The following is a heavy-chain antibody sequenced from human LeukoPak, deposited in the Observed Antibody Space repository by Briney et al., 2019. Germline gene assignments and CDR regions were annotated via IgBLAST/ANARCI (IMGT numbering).Heavy chain of an antibody. V-gene: IGHV4-39*01. CDR3: ARGAGAYYFDY. Sequence: SETLSLTCTVSGASISSSSYYWGWIRQPPGKGLEWIGSIYYSGSTYYDPSLKSRVTISVDTSKNQFSLKLTSVTAADTAVYYCARGAGAYYFDYWGQGTLVTVSS. J-gene: IGHJ4*02. CDR1: GASISSSSYY. D-gene: IGHD4/OR15-4a*01. CDR2: IYYSGST.